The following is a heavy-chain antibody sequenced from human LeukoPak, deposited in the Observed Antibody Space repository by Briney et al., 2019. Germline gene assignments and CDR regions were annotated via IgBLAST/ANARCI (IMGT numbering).Heavy chain of an antibody. CDR3: ARDRTARTPYYYYYMDV. V-gene: IGHV1-69*05. CDR2: VIPILGTT. CDR1: GTTFSRSA. Sequence: SVKVSCKASGTTFSRSAISWVRQAPGQGLEWMGGVIPILGTTNYAQKFQDRVSITTDESTSTAYMEVSSLRSVDTAVYYCARDRTARTPYYYYYMDVWGKGTTVTVSS. D-gene: IGHD6-6*01. J-gene: IGHJ6*03.